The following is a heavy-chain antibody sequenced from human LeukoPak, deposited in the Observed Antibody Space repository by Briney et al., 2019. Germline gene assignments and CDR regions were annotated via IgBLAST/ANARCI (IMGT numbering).Heavy chain of an antibody. CDR2: ISSSSSYI. Sequence: VGSLRLAWAASGFTFSSYSMNCVRQAPGKGLEWVSSISSSSSYICYADSVKGRFTISRDNAKNSLYLQMNSLRAQDTAVYYCARSDGDYGIGAFDIWGQGTMVTVSS. CDR3: ARSDGDYGIGAFDI. CDR1: GFTFSSYS. V-gene: IGHV3-21*01. J-gene: IGHJ3*02. D-gene: IGHD4-17*01.